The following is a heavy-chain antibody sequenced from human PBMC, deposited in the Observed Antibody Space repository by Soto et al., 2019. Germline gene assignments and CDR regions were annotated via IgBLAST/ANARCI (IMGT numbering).Heavy chain of an antibody. Sequence: GGSLRLSCAASGFTFSRYAMHWVRQAPGKGLEWVAIISYDGSNKYYADSVKGRFTISRDNSKNTLYLQMNSLRAEDTAVYYCARDGSILLWFGELLDYWGQGTLVTVSS. V-gene: IGHV3-30-3*01. CDR2: ISYDGSNK. CDR1: GFTFSRYA. CDR3: ARDGSILLWFGELLDY. J-gene: IGHJ4*02. D-gene: IGHD3-10*01.